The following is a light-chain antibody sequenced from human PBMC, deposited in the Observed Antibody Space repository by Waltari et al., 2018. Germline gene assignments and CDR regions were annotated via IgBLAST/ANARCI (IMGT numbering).Light chain of an antibody. CDR2: GAS. Sequence: VLKQSPGPRSLSPGDRATPSCRASQSVSSSYLAWYQQKPGQAPRLLIYGASSRATGIPDMFSGSGSGTDFTLTISRLEPEDFAVYYCQQYGSSPLTFGGGTKVEIK. V-gene: IGKV3-20*01. J-gene: IGKJ4*01. CDR3: QQYGSSPLT. CDR1: QSVSSSY.